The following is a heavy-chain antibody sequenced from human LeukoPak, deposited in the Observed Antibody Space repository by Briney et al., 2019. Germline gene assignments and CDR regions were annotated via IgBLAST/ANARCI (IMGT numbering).Heavy chain of an antibody. CDR3: AREKGITIFD. CDR1: GFTFSSYA. Sequence: TGGSLRLSCAASGFTFSSYAMSWVRQAPGKGLEWVSAISGSGGSTYYADSVKGRFTISRDNAKNSLYLQMNSLRAEDTAVYYCAREKGITIFDWGQGTLVTVSS. D-gene: IGHD3-3*01. J-gene: IGHJ4*02. CDR2: ISGSGGST. V-gene: IGHV3-23*01.